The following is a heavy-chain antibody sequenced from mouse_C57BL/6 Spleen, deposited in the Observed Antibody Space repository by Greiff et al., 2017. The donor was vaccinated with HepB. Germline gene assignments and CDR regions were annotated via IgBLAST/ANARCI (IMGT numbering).Heavy chain of an antibody. V-gene: IGHV1-54*01. Sequence: VQLQQSGAELVRPGTSVKVSCKASGYAFTNYLIEWVKQRPGQGLEWIGVINPGSGGTNYNEKFKGKATLTADKSSSTAYMQLSSLTSEDSAVYFCARSDYSTLDYWGQGTTLTVSS. CDR1: GYAFTNYL. CDR3: ARSDYSTLDY. D-gene: IGHD2-5*01. CDR2: INPGSGGT. J-gene: IGHJ2*01.